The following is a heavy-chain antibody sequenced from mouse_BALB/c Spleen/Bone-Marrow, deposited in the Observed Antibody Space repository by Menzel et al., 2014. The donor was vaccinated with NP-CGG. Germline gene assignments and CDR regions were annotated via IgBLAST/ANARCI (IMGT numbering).Heavy chain of an antibody. CDR3: ASPYYRYDGFAY. Sequence: EVQLQQSGPELVKPGASVKMSCKASGYTFTSYVMHWVKRKPGQGLEWIGYINSYNDGTKYNEKFKGKATLTSDKSSSTAYMELSSLTSEDSAVYYCASPYYRYDGFAYWGQGTLVTVSA. CDR2: INSYNDGT. V-gene: IGHV1-14*01. J-gene: IGHJ3*01. CDR1: GYTFTSYV. D-gene: IGHD2-14*01.